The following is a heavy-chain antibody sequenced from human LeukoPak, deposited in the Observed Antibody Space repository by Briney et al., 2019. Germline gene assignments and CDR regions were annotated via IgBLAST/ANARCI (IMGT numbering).Heavy chain of an antibody. CDR1: GFTFSSYG. Sequence: GGSLRLSCAASGFTFSSYGMPWVRQAPGKGLEWVAVISYDGSNKYYADSVKGRFTISRDNSKNTLYLQMNSLRAEDTAVYYCAKGLYSYTLDYWGQGTLVTVSS. J-gene: IGHJ4*02. V-gene: IGHV3-30*18. D-gene: IGHD5-18*01. CDR2: ISYDGSNK. CDR3: AKGLYSYTLDY.